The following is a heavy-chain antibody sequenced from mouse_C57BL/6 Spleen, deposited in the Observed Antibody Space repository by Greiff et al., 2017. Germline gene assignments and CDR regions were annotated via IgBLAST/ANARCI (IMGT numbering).Heavy chain of an antibody. CDR3: VRDGSSPYYYAMDY. Sequence: EVQLVESGGGLVQPKGSLKLSCAASGFSFNTYAMNWVRQAPGKGLEWVARIRGKSNNYATYYADSVKDRFTISRDDSESMLYLQMNNLKTEDTAMYYCVRDGSSPYYYAMDYWGQGTSVTVSS. CDR1: GFSFNTYA. J-gene: IGHJ4*01. V-gene: IGHV10-1*01. CDR2: IRGKSNNYAT. D-gene: IGHD1-1*01.